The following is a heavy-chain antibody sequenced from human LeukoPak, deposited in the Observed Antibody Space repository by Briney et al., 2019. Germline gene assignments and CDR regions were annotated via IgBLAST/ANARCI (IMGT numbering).Heavy chain of an antibody. V-gene: IGHV1-24*01. CDR3: ATARGYSGYDLSGTFDY. Sequence: AASVKVSCKVSGYTLTELSMHRVRQAPGKGLEWMGGFDPEDGETIYAQKFQGRVTMTEDTSTDTAYMELSSLRSEDTAVYYCATARGYSGYDLSGTFDYWGQGTLVTVSS. D-gene: IGHD5-12*01. CDR1: GYTLTELS. J-gene: IGHJ4*02. CDR2: FDPEDGET.